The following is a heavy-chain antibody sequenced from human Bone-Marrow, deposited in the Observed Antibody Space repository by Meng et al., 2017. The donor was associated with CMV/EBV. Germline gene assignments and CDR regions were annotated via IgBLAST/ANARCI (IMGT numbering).Heavy chain of an antibody. D-gene: IGHD3-3*01. CDR1: GFTFDDYG. CDR3: AKDRGDFWSGYYFMSYGMDV. J-gene: IGHJ6*02. Sequence: GESLKISCAASGFTFDDYGMHWVRQAPGKGLEWVAVIWYDGSNKYYADSVKGRFTISRDNSKNTLYLQMNSLRAEDTAVYYCAKDRGDFWSGYYFMSYGMDVWGQGTTVTVSS. V-gene: IGHV3-33*06. CDR2: IWYDGSNK.